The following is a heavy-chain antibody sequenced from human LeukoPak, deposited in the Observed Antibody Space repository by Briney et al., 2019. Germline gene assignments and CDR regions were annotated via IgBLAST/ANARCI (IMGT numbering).Heavy chain of an antibody. J-gene: IGHJ5*02. CDR3: ARESLFRGLDL. CDR1: GFTVSSNY. Sequence: GGSLRLSCAASGFTVSSNYMSWVRQAPGKGLEWVSVIYSGGSTYSQEFVKGGFTISRDNSKNTLYLQMNRQSGEVTAVYYCARESLFRGLDLWGRGTRDSVSS. V-gene: IGHV3-53*01. CDR2: IYSGGST.